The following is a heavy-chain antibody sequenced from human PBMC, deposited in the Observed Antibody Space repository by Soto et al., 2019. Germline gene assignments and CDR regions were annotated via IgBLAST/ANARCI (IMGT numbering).Heavy chain of an antibody. V-gene: IGHV2-5*02. Sequence: QITLKESGPTLVKPTQTLTVTCTFSGFSLSTSGVGVAWIRQPPGKALEWLALIYWDGDKRYSPFLKSRLTITKDTSENQVVLTLTNMDPVDTVTYYCAHKGGRGAGMDVWGQGTTVTVSS. J-gene: IGHJ6*02. D-gene: IGHD2-15*01. CDR3: AHKGGRGAGMDV. CDR2: IYWDGDK. CDR1: GFSLSTSGVG.